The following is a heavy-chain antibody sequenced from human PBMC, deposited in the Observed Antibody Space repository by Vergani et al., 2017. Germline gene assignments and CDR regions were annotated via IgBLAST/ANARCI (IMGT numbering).Heavy chain of an antibody. D-gene: IGHD3-22*01. CDR3: AKDYYDSSGYYCDY. Sequence: EVQLLESGGGLVQPGGSLRLSCAASGFTFSRYAMCWVRQAPGKGLEGFSAISGSGGSTYYADSVKGRFTISRDNSKNTLYLQMNSLRAEDTAVYYCAKDYYDSSGYYCDYWGQGTLVTVSS. V-gene: IGHV3-23*01. J-gene: IGHJ4*02. CDR2: ISGSGGST. CDR1: GFTFSRYA.